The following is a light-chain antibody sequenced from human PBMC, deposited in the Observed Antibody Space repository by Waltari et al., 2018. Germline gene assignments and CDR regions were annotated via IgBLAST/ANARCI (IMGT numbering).Light chain of an antibody. CDR1: TSDVGTYNL. J-gene: IGLJ1*01. CDR3: CSYAGSGTYV. Sequence: QSALPPPASVSGTPGPSTTISCPGPTSDVGTYNLVSWYQQHPGKAPNLMICEVTKRPSGVSDRFSGSKSGNTASLTISGLQAEDEADYYCCSYAGSGTYVFGTGTKVTVL. V-gene: IGLV2-23*02. CDR2: EVT.